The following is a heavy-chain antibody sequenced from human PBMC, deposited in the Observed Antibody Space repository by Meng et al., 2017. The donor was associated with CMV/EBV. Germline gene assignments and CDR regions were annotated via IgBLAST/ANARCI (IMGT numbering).Heavy chain of an antibody. V-gene: IGHV4-39*07. Sequence: SETLSLTCSLSGGFISSNSHYWGWTRQPPGKGLEWIGSILHSGSTYYNPSLQGRPTISADTSKNGFSLKMTSVTAADTVVYYCARDINMGSHDYIRGSYRSGGIDYWGRGTLVTVSS. CDR2: ILHSGST. D-gene: IGHD3-16*02. CDR1: GGFISSNSHY. J-gene: IGHJ4*02. CDR3: ARDINMGSHDYIRGSYRSGGIDY.